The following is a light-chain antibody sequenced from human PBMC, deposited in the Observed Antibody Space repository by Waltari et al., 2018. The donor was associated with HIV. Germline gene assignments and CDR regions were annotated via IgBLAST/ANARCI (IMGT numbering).Light chain of an antibody. V-gene: IGLV3-21*02. CDR2: DNT. CDR1: NLGTKS. CDR3: QVRDSTSDWV. J-gene: IGLJ3*02. Sequence: SYVLTQPPSVSVAPGQTASITCGGDNLGTKSVHWYQQKSGQAPVLVVSDNTDRPSGIPERFSGSNSGNTATLTLNRVEAGDEADYYCQVRDSTSDWVFGGGSKLTVL.